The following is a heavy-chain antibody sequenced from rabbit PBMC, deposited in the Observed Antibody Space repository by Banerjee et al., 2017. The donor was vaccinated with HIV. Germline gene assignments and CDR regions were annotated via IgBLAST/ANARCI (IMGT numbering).Heavy chain of an antibody. CDR1: GIDFSNDYY. V-gene: IGHV1S45*01. CDR3: VRDPGVEYYFNL. CDR2: IDAGSSGSS. Sequence: QQQLEESGGGLVKPGGTLTLTCKASGIDFSNDYYMCWVRQAPGKGLEWIACIDAGSSGSSYYASWAKGRFTISKTSSTTVTLQMTSLTAADTATYFCVRDPGVEYYFNLWGQGTLVTVS. J-gene: IGHJ4*01. D-gene: IGHD4-1*01.